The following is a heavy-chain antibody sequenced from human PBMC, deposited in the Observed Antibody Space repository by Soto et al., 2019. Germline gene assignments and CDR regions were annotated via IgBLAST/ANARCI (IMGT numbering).Heavy chain of an antibody. CDR2: IYSGGGI. V-gene: IGHV3-53*01. J-gene: IGHJ4*02. CDR1: GFTVSNDY. CDR3: ASLCRGSCPSGDY. Sequence: GGSLRLSCAASGFTVSNDYMSWVRQAPGKGLEWVSVIYSGGGIYYGDSVKGRFAISRDNSKNTLYLQMNSLRAEDTAVYYCASLCRGSCPSGDYWGQGTLVTVSS. D-gene: IGHD2-15*01.